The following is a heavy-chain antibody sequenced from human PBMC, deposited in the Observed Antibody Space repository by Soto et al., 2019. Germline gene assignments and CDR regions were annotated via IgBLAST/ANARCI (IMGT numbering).Heavy chain of an antibody. Sequence: GASVKVSCKASGYTFTSYGISWVRQAPGQGLEWMGWISAYNGNTNYAQKLQGRVTMTTDTSTSTAYMELRSLRSDDTAVYYCARDEYSSSSLYSDYWGQGTLLTVSS. CDR3: ARDEYSSSSLYSDY. CDR2: ISAYNGNT. D-gene: IGHD6-6*01. J-gene: IGHJ4*02. V-gene: IGHV1-18*01. CDR1: GYTFTSYG.